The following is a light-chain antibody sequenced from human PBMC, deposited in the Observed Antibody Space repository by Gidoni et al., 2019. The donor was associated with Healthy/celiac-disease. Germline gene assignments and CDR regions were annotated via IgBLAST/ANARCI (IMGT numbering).Light chain of an antibody. CDR3: QQYGSTGYT. V-gene: IGKV3-20*01. J-gene: IGKJ2*01. CDR1: QSVSSSY. CDR2: GAS. Sequence: EIVLTQSPGTLSLSPGERDTLSGRASQSVSSSYLAWYQQKPGQAPRLHIYGASSRATGIPDRFSGSGSGTDFTLTISRLEPEDFAVYYCQQYGSTGYTFGQGTKLEIK.